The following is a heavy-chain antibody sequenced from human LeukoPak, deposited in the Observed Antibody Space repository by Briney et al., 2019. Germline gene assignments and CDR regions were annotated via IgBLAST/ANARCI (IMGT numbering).Heavy chain of an antibody. CDR2: ISYDGSNK. CDR3: AKFSSSPRNYYYGMDV. Sequence: GGSLRLSCAASGFTFSSYGMHWVRQAPGKGLEWVAVISYDGSNKYYADSVKGRLTISRDNSKNTLYLQMNSLRAEDTAVYYCAKFSSSPRNYYYGMDVWGQGTTVTVSS. D-gene: IGHD6-6*01. V-gene: IGHV3-30*18. CDR1: GFTFSSYG. J-gene: IGHJ6*02.